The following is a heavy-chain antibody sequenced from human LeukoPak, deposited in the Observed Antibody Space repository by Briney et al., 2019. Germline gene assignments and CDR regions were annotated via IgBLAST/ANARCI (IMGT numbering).Heavy chain of an antibody. Sequence: PGGSLRLSCAASGFTFSTYWMTWVRQAPGKGLEWVADIKKDGSEKYYVDSVKGRFTIFRDDAKKSLFLQMNSLRAEDTAVYYCARDRRYGSGSYSTYYGVDVWGQGTTVTVSS. CDR1: GFTFSTYW. J-gene: IGHJ6*02. CDR2: IKKDGSEK. D-gene: IGHD3-10*01. CDR3: ARDRRYGSGSYSTYYGVDV. V-gene: IGHV3-7*01.